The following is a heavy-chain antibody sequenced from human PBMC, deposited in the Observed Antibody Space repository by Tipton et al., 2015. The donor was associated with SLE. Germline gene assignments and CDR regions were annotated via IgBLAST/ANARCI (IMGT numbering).Heavy chain of an antibody. CDR1: GGSISSSSYY. J-gene: IGHJ3*02. Sequence: TLSLTCTVSGGSISSSSYYWGWIRQPPGKGLEWIGSIYYSGSTYYNPSLKSRVTISVDTSKNQFSLKLSSVTAADTAVYYCARAGDRDAFDIWGQGTMVTVSS. CDR2: IYYSGST. CDR3: ARAGDRDAFDI. V-gene: IGHV4-39*07. D-gene: IGHD1-14*01.